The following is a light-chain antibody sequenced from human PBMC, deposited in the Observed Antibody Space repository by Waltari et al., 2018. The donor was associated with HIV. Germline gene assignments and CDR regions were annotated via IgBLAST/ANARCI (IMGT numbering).Light chain of an antibody. Sequence: EIVMTQSTLFLPVTPGESASISCRSSQSLHDNNRYNYLDWYVQKPGQYPQLLIYLASNRASGVPEKFSASGLGTDFTLTISRVEAEDVGVYYCMQALQNPLTFGGGTKVEI. V-gene: IGKV2-28*01. J-gene: IGKJ4*01. CDR3: MQALQNPLT. CDR1: QSLHDNNRYNY. CDR2: LAS.